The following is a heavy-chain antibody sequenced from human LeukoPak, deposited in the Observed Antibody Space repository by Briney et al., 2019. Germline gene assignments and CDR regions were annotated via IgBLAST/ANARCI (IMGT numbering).Heavy chain of an antibody. CDR3: AKWRRVTAIPEDFDY. CDR1: GFTFSGYA. V-gene: IGHV3-23*01. CDR2: IRASGDTT. Sequence: GGSLRLSCSASGFTFSGYAMSWVRQAPGKGLEWVSGIRASGDTTYYADSVKGRFTISRDNSKNTLYLLMSSLRAGDTAVYYCAKWRRVTAIPEDFDYWGRGTLVTVSS. D-gene: IGHD4-23*01. J-gene: IGHJ4*02.